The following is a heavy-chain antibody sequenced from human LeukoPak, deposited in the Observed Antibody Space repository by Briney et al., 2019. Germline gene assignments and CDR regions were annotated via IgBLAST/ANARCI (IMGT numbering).Heavy chain of an antibody. J-gene: IGHJ4*02. V-gene: IGHV4-59*01. CDR2: IHYSGST. D-gene: IGHD4/OR15-4a*01. CDR3: ARDAGATAY. CDR1: GVSISTAY. Sequence: SETLCLTCAVSGVSISTAYWTWVRQSPGKGLEWIGYIHYSGSTNYHPSLECRVTIFLDTSKNPSFLELTSVTSVDTAVYYCARDAGATAYWGEGALVTASS.